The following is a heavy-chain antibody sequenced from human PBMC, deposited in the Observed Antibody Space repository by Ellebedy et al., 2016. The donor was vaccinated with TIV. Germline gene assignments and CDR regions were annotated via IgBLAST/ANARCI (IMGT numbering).Heavy chain of an antibody. D-gene: IGHD3-9*01. Sequence: GSLRLXCTVSGGSISSGDYYWSWIRQPPGEGLEWMGEINHSGSTNYNPSLKSRVIISVDTSKNQISLKLSSVTAADTAVYYCARGNVLRYFDWLPPDAFDIWGQGTMVTVSS. CDR1: GGSISSGDYY. CDR3: ARGNVLRYFDWLPPDAFDI. J-gene: IGHJ3*02. CDR2: INHSGST. V-gene: IGHV4-39*07.